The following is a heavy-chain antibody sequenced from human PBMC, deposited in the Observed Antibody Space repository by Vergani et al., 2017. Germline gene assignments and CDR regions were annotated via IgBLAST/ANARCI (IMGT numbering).Heavy chain of an antibody. D-gene: IGHD6-19*01. V-gene: IGHV4-61*10. CDR3: ARERWDVGYSSDWFNYVDY. CDR2: IYYSGST. CDR1: GGSVSSGSYY. J-gene: IGHJ4*02. Sequence: QVQLQESGPGLVKPSETLSLTCTVSGGSVSSGSYYWSWIRQPAGKGLEWIGYIYYSGSTKYNPSLKRRVTISVATSKNQFSLKLSSGTAADTAVEYCARERWDVGYSSDWFNYVDYWGQGTLVTVSS.